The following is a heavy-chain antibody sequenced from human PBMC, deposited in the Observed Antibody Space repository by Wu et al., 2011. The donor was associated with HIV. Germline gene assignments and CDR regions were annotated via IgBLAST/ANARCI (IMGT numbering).Heavy chain of an antibody. CDR1: GYTFTSYG. J-gene: IGHJ3*02. CDR3: ASVRCHVDHCYFPLLGTAFDI. V-gene: IGHV1-18*01. D-gene: IGHD2-15*01. Sequence: QVQLVQSGAEVKKPGASVKVSCKASGYTFTSYGISWVRQAPGQGLEWMGWISAYNGDTNYAQNFQDRVSMSTDSATTTAYMELRSLRSDDTAVYYCASVRCHVDHCYFPLLGTAFDIWGQGTMVTVSS. CDR2: ISAYNGDT.